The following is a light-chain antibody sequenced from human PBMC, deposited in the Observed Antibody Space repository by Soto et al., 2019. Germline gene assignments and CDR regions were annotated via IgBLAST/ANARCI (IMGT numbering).Light chain of an antibody. V-gene: IGKV1-5*03. CDR1: QSISTW. J-gene: IGKJ1*01. CDR3: QQYNSYSEA. CDR2: KAS. Sequence: DIQMTQSPSNLSASVGDRVTITCRASQSISTWLAWYQQKPGKAPKLLIYKASSLESGVPSRFSGSGSGTEITLTISSLQPDDLATYYCQQYNSYSEAFGQGTKVDIK.